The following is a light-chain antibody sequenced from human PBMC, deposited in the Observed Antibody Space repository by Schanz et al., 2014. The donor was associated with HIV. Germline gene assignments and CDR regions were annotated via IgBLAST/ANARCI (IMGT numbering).Light chain of an antibody. CDR1: QSISSY. J-gene: IGKJ1*01. CDR3: QQSYSTTWT. Sequence: DIQMTQSPSSLSASVGDRVTITCRASQSISSYLNWYQQKPGKAPKLLIYAASSLQSGVPSRFSCSGSGIDFTLTISSPQPADFATYYCQQSYSTTWTFGQGTKVAIK. V-gene: IGKV1-39*01. CDR2: AAS.